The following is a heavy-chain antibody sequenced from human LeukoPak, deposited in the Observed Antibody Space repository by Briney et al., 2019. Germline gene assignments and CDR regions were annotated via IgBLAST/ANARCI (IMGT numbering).Heavy chain of an antibody. CDR3: RAAADLNDY. D-gene: IGHD6-13*01. CDR1: GFTFSGSA. Sequence: GGSLRVSCAASGFTFSGSAMHWVRQASGKGLEWLGRIRSKADSYTTAYAASVKGRFIVYRDDSKNTAYLQMNSLKTEDTAVYYCRAAADLNDYWGQGTLVTVSS. J-gene: IGHJ4*02. V-gene: IGHV3-73*01. CDR2: IRSKADSYTT.